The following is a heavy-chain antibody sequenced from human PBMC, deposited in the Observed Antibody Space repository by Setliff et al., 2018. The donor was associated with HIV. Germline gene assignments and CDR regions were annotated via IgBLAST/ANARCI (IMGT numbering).Heavy chain of an antibody. Sequence: SETLSLTCEVSGGSISSTKWWNWVRQPPGKGLEWIGEIYQSGTTNYNPSLKSRVTMSVDTSNNQFSLELSSVTAADTAGYYCARKSTLRYYYGSGSLDAFDIWGQGTKVTVSS. V-gene: IGHV4-4*02. J-gene: IGHJ3*02. CDR1: GGSISSTKW. CDR3: ARKSTLRYYYGSGSLDAFDI. D-gene: IGHD3-10*01. CDR2: IYQSGTT.